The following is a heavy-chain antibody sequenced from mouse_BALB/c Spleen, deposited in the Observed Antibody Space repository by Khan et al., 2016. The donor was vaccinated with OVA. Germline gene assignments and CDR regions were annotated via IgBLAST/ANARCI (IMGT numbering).Heavy chain of an antibody. CDR2: ISCYNGVI. Sequence: LVKTGASVKISCKASGYSLTGYYMHWVKQSHGKSLEWIGYISCYNGVISYNQKFKGKATITVDTSSSTAYMQFNSLTSEDSAVYYCARGDYYGSRSFAYWGQGTLVTVSA. CDR1: GYSLTGYY. J-gene: IGHJ3*01. V-gene: IGHV1S34*01. D-gene: IGHD1-1*01. CDR3: ARGDYYGSRSFAY.